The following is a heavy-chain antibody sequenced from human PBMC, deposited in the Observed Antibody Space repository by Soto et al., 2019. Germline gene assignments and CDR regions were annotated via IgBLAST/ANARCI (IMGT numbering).Heavy chain of an antibody. CDR1: GYTFTGYY. Sequence: QVQLVQSGAEVKKPGASVKVSCKASGYTFTGYYMHWVRQAPGQGLEWMGMIDPSGGTTSYAQKFQGRVTMTRDTSTSTVYMEVSSLRSEDTAVFYCARNNKSGLDYWGQGTLVTVSS. J-gene: IGHJ4*02. CDR2: IDPSGGTT. D-gene: IGHD5-12*01. V-gene: IGHV1-46*01. CDR3: ARNNKSGLDY.